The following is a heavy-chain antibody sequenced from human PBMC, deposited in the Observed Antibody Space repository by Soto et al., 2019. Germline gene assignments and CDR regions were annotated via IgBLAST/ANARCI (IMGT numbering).Heavy chain of an antibody. CDR3: AREPVPDHVYYGLDV. CDR1: VGSISSGDYY. CDR2: IYYSGST. V-gene: IGHV4-30-4*01. D-gene: IGHD2-8*01. Sequence: SETLSITCTVSVGSISSGDYYWNWIRQSPGKGLEWIGYIYYSGSTYYNPSLKSRVTMFVDTPNNQFSLKLTSVTVADTAVYYCAREPVPDHVYYGLDVWGQGTTVTVSS. J-gene: IGHJ6*01.